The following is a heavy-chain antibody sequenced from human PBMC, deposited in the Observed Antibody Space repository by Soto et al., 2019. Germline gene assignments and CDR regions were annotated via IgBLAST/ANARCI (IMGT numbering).Heavy chain of an antibody. Sequence: QVQMVQSVAEVKKPGASVKVSCKASGYTFTSYGISWVRQAPGQGLEWMGWISAYNGNTNYAQKLQGRVTMTTDTSTSTAYMELRSLRSDDTAVYYCARVVLMVYAILRGWFDPWGQGTLVTVSS. CDR1: GYTFTSYG. V-gene: IGHV1-18*01. CDR3: ARVVLMVYAILRGWFDP. J-gene: IGHJ5*02. D-gene: IGHD2-8*01. CDR2: ISAYNGNT.